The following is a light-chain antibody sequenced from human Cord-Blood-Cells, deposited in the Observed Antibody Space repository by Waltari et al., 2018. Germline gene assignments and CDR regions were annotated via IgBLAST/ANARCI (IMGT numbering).Light chain of an antibody. CDR1: QDISNY. J-gene: IGKJ2*01. CDR2: DAS. V-gene: IGKV1-33*01. Sequence: DIQMTQSPSSLSASVGDRVTITCQASQDISNYLNWYQQKPGKAPKLLIYDASNLETGVPSRFSGSGSGTDVTFTISSLQPEDIATYYCQQYDNLPYTCGQGTKLEIK. CDR3: QQYDNLPYT.